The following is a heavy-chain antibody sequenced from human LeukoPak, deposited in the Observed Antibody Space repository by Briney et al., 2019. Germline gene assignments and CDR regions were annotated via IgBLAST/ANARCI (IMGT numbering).Heavy chain of an antibody. CDR1: GFTFSDYY. CDR2: ITNSGSTI. D-gene: IGHD6-13*01. V-gene: IGHV3-11*01. CDR3: ATHIAEATALHY. Sequence: GGSLRLSCAASGFTFSDYYMSWSRQAPGKGLEWISYITNSGSTIYYADSVKGRFTVSRDNAKNSLYLQMNTLRAEDTAVYYCATHIAEATALHYWGQGTLVTVSS. J-gene: IGHJ4*02.